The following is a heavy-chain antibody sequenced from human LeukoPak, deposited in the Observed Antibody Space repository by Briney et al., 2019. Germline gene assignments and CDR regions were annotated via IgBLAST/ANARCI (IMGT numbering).Heavy chain of an antibody. D-gene: IGHD1-26*01. CDR2: ISAYNGNT. V-gene: IGHV1-18*01. CDR3: AFGWELILFDY. J-gene: IGHJ4*02. CDR1: GYTFTSYG. Sequence: ASVKVSCKASGYTFTSYGISWVRQAPGQGLEWMGWISAYNGNTNYAQKFQGRVTMTEDTSTDTAYMELSSLRSEDTAVYYCAFGWELILFDYWGQGTLVTVSS.